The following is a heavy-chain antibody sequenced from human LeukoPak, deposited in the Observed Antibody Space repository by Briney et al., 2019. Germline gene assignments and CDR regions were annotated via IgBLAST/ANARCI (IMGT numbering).Heavy chain of an antibody. D-gene: IGHD3-22*01. CDR3: ARVDDSSGSWDY. Sequence: TSETLSLTCAVYGGSFSGYYWSWIRQPPGKGLEWIGEINHSGSTNYNPSLKSRVTISVDTSKNQFSLKLSSVTAADTAVYYCARVDDSSGSWDYWGQGTLVTVSS. CDR2: INHSGST. J-gene: IGHJ4*02. V-gene: IGHV4-34*01. CDR1: GGSFSGYY.